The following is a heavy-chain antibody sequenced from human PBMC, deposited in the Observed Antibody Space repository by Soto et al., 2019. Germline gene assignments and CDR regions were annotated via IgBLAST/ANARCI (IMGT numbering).Heavy chain of an antibody. J-gene: IGHJ4*02. CDR2: ISGSGDST. V-gene: IGHV3-23*01. CDR3: ALRGSGSYFRY. Sequence: EVQLLESGGGLVQPGGSLRLSCAASGITFSSYAMNWVRQAPGKGLEWVSVISGSGDSTYYAGSVKGRFTISRDNSKNTLYLQMNSLRAEDTAVYYCALRGSGSYFRYWGQGTLVTVSS. D-gene: IGHD1-26*01. CDR1: GITFSSYA.